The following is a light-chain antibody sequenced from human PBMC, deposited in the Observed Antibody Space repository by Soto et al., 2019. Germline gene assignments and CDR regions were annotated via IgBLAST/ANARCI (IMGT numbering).Light chain of an antibody. CDR3: LLSYSGARAGVV. CDR2: DTS. V-gene: IGLV7-46*01. J-gene: IGLJ2*01. CDR1: TGAVTSGHY. Sequence: QAVVTQEPSLTVPPGGTVTLTCGSSTGAVTSGHYPYWFQQKPGQAPRTLIYDTSNKHSWTPARFSGSLLGGKAALTLSGAQPEDEAEYYCLLSYSGARAGVVFGGGTKLTVL.